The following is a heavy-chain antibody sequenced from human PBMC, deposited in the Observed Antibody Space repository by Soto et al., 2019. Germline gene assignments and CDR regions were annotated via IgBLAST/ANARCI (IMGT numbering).Heavy chain of an antibody. D-gene: IGHD6-6*01. CDR3: ARGRDGDY. J-gene: IGHJ4*02. V-gene: IGHV1-18*01. CDR2: ISAHNGNT. CDR1: GYTFTSYG. Sequence: QVHLVQSGAEVKKPGASVKVSCKGSGYTFTSYGITWVRQAPGQGLEWMGWISAHNGNTDYAQKLQGRVTVTRDTSTSTAYMELRSLSSADTAVYYCARGRDGDYWGQGAVVTVSS.